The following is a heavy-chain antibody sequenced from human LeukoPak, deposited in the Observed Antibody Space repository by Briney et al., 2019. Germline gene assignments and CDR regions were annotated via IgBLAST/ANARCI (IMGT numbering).Heavy chain of an antibody. CDR2: IYTSGST. J-gene: IGHJ4*02. CDR1: GGSISSGSYY. D-gene: IGHD2-15*01. CDR3: AKVRIRRSYYFDY. V-gene: IGHV4-61*02. Sequence: SETLSLTCTVSGGSISSGSYYWSWIRQPAGKGLEWIGRIYTSGSTNYNPSLKSRVTISVDTSKNQFSLKLSSVTAADTAVYYCAKVRIRRSYYFDYWGQGTLVTVSS.